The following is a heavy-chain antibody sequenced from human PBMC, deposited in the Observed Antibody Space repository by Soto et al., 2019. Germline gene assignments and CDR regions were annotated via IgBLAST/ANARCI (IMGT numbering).Heavy chain of an antibody. J-gene: IGHJ6*03. Sequence: QVQLQESGPGLVKPSQTLSLTCAISGDSVSSNSAAWNWSRLSPSRGPEWLARTYYRSRWYNDYVVSVRSRITFNPDTSKNQFSLQLTSLTPEDTAVYYCAGTTSHQWYYMDVWGKGTTVTVSS. CDR2: TYYRSRWYN. D-gene: IGHD1-7*01. CDR1: GDSVSSNSAA. V-gene: IGHV6-1*01. CDR3: AGTTSHQWYYMDV.